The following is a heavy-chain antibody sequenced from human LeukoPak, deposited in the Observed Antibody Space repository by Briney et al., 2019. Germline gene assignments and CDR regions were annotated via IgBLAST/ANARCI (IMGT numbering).Heavy chain of an antibody. CDR1: GYTFRRNG. J-gene: IGHJ4*02. CDR2: IWYDGSKK. D-gene: IGHD5-18*01. CDR3: ARWLSDKIDSNGYLDY. Sequence: PGGSLRLSCAASGYTFRRNGMHWVRQAPGKRLEWVAVIWYDGSKKYYGDSVRGRFTISRDNSKNTLYLQMNSLRAEDTAVYYCARWLSDKIDSNGYLDYWGQGTLVAVSS. V-gene: IGHV3-33*01.